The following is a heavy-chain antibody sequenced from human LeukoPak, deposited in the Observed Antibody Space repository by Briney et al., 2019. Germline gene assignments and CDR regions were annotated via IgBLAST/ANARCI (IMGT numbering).Heavy chain of an antibody. V-gene: IGHV1-69*04. CDR3: AIDLLTQHDLGENAFDI. CDR2: IIPILGMA. Sequence: SVKVSCKASGGTFSSYTISWVRQAPGQGLEWMGRIIPILGMANYAQKFQGRVTITADKSTSTAYMELSSLRSQDTAVYYCAIDLLTQHDLGENAFDIWGQGTMVTVSS. D-gene: IGHD3-16*01. J-gene: IGHJ3*02. CDR1: GGTFSSYT.